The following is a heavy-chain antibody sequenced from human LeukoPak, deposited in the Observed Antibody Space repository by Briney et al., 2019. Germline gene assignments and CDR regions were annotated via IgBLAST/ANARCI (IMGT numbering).Heavy chain of an antibody. CDR3: TRGAGWLIDY. J-gene: IGHJ4*02. CDR1: SYSISSGYY. Sequence: SETLSLTCTVSSYSISSGYYRGWIRQPPGKGLEWIGYIHNSGTSTYNLSLKSRVTISADTSKNQFSLKLNSMTTADTAVYYCTRGAGWLIDYWGQGILVTVSS. CDR2: IHNSGTS. D-gene: IGHD3-16*01. V-gene: IGHV4-38-2*02.